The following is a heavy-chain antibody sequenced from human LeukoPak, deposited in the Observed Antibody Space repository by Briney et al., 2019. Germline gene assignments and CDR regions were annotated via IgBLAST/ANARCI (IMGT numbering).Heavy chain of an antibody. D-gene: IGHD6-19*01. Sequence: SQTLSLTCTVSGGSISSGGYYWSWIRQPPGKGLEWIGYIYHSGSTYYNPSLKSRVTISVDRSKNQFSLKLSSVTAADTAVYYCACEIVSSRNFDYWGQGTLVTVSS. CDR1: GGSISSGGYY. V-gene: IGHV4-30-2*01. CDR2: IYHSGST. CDR3: ACEIVSSRNFDY. J-gene: IGHJ4*02.